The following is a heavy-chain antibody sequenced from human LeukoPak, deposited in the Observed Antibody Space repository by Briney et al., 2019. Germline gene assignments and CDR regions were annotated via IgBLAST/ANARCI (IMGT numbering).Heavy chain of an antibody. CDR2: IIPIFGTA. CDR3: ARYYDFWSGQTRNWFDP. D-gene: IGHD3-3*01. J-gene: IGHJ5*02. V-gene: IGHV1-69*01. Sequence: GSSVKVSCKASGGTFSSYAISWVRQAPGQGLEWMGGIIPIFGTANYAQKFQGRVTITADESTSTAYMELSSLRSGDTAVYYCARYYDFWSGQTRNWFDPWGQGTLVTVSS. CDR1: GGTFSSYA.